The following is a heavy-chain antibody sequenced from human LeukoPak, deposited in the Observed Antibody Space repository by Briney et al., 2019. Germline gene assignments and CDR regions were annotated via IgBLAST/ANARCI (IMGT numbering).Heavy chain of an antibody. Sequence: SQTLSLTCAVSGDSFSSNSAAWNWISQSPSRGLEWLGSTYYRSKWDNDYAVSSKSRITINPDTTKNQFSLQLNSLTPEDTAVYYCARDKRWFGELSYLGWFDPWGQGTLVTVSS. CDR3: ARDKRWFGELSYLGWFDP. D-gene: IGHD3-10*01. V-gene: IGHV6-1*01. CDR1: GDSFSSNSAA. CDR2: TYYRSKWDN. J-gene: IGHJ5*02.